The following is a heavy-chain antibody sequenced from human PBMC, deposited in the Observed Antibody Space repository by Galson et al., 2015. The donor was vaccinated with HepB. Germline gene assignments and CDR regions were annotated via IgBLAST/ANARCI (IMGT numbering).Heavy chain of an antibody. V-gene: IGHV1-46*01. D-gene: IGHD2-2*02. CDR2: INPSGGST. Sequence: SVKVSCKASGYTFTSYYMHWVRQAPGQGLEWMGIINPSGGSTSYAQEFQGRVTMTRDTSTSTVYMELSSLRSEDTAVYYCARDKDIVVVPAAIRDNWFDPWGQGTLVTVSS. J-gene: IGHJ5*02. CDR1: GYTFTSYY. CDR3: ARDKDIVVVPAAIRDNWFDP.